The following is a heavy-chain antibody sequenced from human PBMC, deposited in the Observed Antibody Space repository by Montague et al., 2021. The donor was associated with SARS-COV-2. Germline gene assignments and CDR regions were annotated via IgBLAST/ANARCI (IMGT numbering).Heavy chain of an antibody. CDR1: GGSISSYY. CDR2: IYYSGST. D-gene: IGHD3-22*01. Sequence: SETLSLTCTVSGGSISSYYWSWIRQPPGKGLEWIGYIYYSGSTNYNPSLKSRFTISVDTSRNQFSLKLSSVTAADTAVYYCARDSDYYDRSASYYYGMDVWGQGTTVTVSS. CDR3: ARDSDYYDRSASYYYGMDV. V-gene: IGHV4-59*01. J-gene: IGHJ6*02.